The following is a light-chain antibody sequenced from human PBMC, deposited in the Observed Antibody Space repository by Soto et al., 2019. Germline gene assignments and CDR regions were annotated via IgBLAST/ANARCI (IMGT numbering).Light chain of an antibody. Sequence: QSVLTQPPSVSGAPGQSITISCTGSSSNIGAGYDVHWYQQVPGTAPKHLIYGNNNRASGVPDRFSVSKSGTSASLAISGFQAEDEADYYCQSYDNSLTYVFGTGTKLTVL. CDR1: SSNIGAGYD. V-gene: IGLV1-40*01. CDR3: QSYDNSLTYV. CDR2: GNN. J-gene: IGLJ1*01.